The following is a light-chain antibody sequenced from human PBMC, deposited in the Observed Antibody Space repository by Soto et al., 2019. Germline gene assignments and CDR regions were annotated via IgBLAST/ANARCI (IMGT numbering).Light chain of an antibody. Sequence: EIVMTQSPATLSVSPGERATLSCRASQSVSSNLAWYQQKPGQAPRLLIYGASTRATGIPARFSGSGSGTELTLTISSLQSEDIAVYYCQQYNNWPGTFGRGTKVDIK. CDR1: QSVSSN. J-gene: IGKJ1*01. V-gene: IGKV3-15*01. CDR2: GAS. CDR3: QQYNNWPGT.